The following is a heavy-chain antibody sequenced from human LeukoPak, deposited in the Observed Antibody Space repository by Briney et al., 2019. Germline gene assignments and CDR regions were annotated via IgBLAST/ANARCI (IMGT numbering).Heavy chain of an antibody. CDR1: GFTFSSSA. D-gene: IGHD4-23*01. CDR3: AKGGGNSRVGYFDY. Sequence: PGGSLRLSCAASGFTFSSSAMSWVRQAPGKGLEWVSAISGSGAGTYYADSVKGGFTISRDNSKNTLYLQMNSLRAEDTAVYYCAKGGGNSRVGYFDYWGQGTLVTVSS. J-gene: IGHJ4*02. V-gene: IGHV3-23*01. CDR2: ISGSGAGT.